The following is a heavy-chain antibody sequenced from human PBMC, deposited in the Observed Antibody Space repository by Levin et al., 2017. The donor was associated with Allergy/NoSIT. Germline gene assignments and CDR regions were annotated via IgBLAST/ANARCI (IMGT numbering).Heavy chain of an antibody. CDR1: GGSISSYY. J-gene: IGHJ3*01. V-gene: IGHV4-59*03. Sequence: KASETLSLTCIVSGGSISSYYWNWIRQSPGKGLEWLGYIHYTGSTKYNPSLQSRVTISVDTSKNQVSLKLTSVTAADTAVYYCATDASIGAAPDAFDFWGQGAMVTVSS. D-gene: IGHD6-13*01. CDR3: ATDASIGAAPDAFDF. CDR2: IHYTGST.